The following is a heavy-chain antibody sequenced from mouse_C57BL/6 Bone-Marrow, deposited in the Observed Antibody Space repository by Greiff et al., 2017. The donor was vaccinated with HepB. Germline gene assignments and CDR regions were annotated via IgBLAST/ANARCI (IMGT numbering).Heavy chain of an antibody. CDR1: GYTFTSYG. CDR3: ARGNYGNYKRIFDY. J-gene: IGHJ2*01. Sequence: VHLVESGAELARPGASVKLSCKASGYTFTSYGISWVKQRTGQGLEWIGEIYPRSGNTYYNEKFKGKATLTADKSSSTAYMELRSLTSEDSAVYFCARGNYGNYKRIFDYWGQGTTLTVSS. V-gene: IGHV1-81*01. D-gene: IGHD2-1*01. CDR2: IYPRSGNT.